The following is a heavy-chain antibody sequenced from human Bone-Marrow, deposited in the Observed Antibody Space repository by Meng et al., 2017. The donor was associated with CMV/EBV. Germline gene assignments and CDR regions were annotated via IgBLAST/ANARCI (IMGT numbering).Heavy chain of an antibody. CDR1: GYTFTSYG. CDR2: ISAYNGNT. J-gene: IGHJ4*02. V-gene: IGHV1-18*01. CDR3: ARGKVGELLYDY. Sequence: HVQLGPAGAEVRKPGASVKVSCKASGYTFTSYGISWVRQAPGQGLEWMGWISAYNGNTNYAQKLQGRVTMTTDTSTSTAYMELRSLRSDDTAVYYCARGKVGELLYDYWGQGTLVTVSS. D-gene: IGHD1-26*01.